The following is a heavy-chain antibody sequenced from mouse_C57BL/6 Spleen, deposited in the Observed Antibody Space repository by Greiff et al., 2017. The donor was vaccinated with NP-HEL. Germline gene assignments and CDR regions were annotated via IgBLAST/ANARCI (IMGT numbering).Heavy chain of an antibody. D-gene: IGHD4-1*01. V-gene: IGHV1-18*01. CDR2: INPNNGGT. J-gene: IGHJ1*03. CDR1: GYTFTDYN. Sequence: EVQLQQSGPELVKPGASVKIPCKASGYTFTDYNMDWVKQSHGKSLEWIGDINPNNGGTIYNQKFKGKATLTVDKSSSTAYMELRSLTSEDTAGYYCARGGARLGWSYWYFDVWGTGTTVTVSS. CDR3: ARGGARLGWSYWYFDV.